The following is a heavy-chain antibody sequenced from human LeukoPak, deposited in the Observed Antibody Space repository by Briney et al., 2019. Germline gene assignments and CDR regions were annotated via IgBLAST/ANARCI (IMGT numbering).Heavy chain of an antibody. CDR2: ISHDGSKT. CDR3: AKDAGQWQNWNWFAP. D-gene: IGHD6-19*01. CDR1: GFTFNEYG. J-gene: IGHJ5*02. Sequence: GGSLRLSCAVSGFTFNEYGMHWVRQAPGKGLEWVAAISHDGSKTYSGDSVKGRFTISRDNSKNTLFLEMNSLRPEYTAMYYCAKDAGQWQNWNWFAPWGQGTLVIVSS. V-gene: IGHV3-30*18.